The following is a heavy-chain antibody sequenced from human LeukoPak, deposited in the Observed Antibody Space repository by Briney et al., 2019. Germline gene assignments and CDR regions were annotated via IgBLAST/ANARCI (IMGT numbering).Heavy chain of an antibody. CDR3: AGQDGGSGYYYYGMDV. V-gene: IGHV4-59*08. CDR1: GSSISSYY. CDR2: IYYSGST. D-gene: IGHD3-10*01. J-gene: IGHJ6*02. Sequence: SETLSLTCTVSGSSISSYYWSWIRQPPGKGLEWIGYIYYSGSTNYNPSLKGRVTISVDTSKNQFSLKLSSVTAADTAVYYCAGQDGGSGYYYYGMDVWGQGTTVTVSS.